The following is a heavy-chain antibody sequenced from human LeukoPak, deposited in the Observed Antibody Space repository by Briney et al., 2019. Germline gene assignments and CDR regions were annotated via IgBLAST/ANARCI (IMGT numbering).Heavy chain of an antibody. J-gene: IGHJ3*02. CDR1: GYSISSGSY. CDR2: IYHSGST. D-gene: IGHD2-15*01. CDR3: AREDIVVVHDAFDI. V-gene: IGHV4-38-2*02. Sequence: SETLSLTCAVSGYSISSGSYWGWIRPAPGKGLEWIGIIYHSGSTYYNPSLKSRVTISVDTSKNQFSLKLSSVTAADTAVYYCAREDIVVVHDAFDIWGQGTMVTVSS.